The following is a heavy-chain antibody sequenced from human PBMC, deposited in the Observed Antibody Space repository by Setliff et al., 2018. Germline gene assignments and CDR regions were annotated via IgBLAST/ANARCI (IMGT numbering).Heavy chain of an antibody. Sequence: GASVKVSCKASGYIFTDYYMHWVRQAPGQELGWMGRINPNSGGTNYAQKFQGRVTMTRDTSISTAYTELSSLRSEDMATYYCARALGATITHFDYWGQGTLVTVSS. CDR1: GYIFTDYY. CDR2: INPNSGGT. D-gene: IGHD1-26*01. CDR3: ARALGATITHFDY. J-gene: IGHJ4*02. V-gene: IGHV1-2*06.